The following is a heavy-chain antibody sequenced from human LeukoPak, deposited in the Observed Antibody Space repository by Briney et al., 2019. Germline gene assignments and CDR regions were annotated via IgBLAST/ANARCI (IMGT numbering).Heavy chain of an antibody. D-gene: IGHD2-15*01. V-gene: IGHV3-23*01. CDR1: GFTFSSYA. Sequence: GGSLRLSCAASGFTFSSYAMSWVRQAPGKGLEWVSDITGSGGSTDYADSVKGRFTISRDNSENTLHLQMNSLRAEDTAVYYCAKPLGYCSGGSCYSEYFQHWGQGTLVTVSS. CDR3: AKPLGYCSGGSCYSEYFQH. CDR2: ITGSGGST. J-gene: IGHJ1*01.